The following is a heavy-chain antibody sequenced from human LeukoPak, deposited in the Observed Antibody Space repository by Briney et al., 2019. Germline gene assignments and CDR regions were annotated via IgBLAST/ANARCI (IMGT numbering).Heavy chain of an antibody. CDR2: IYYSGST. CDR1: GGSISSSSYY. Sequence: SETLSLTCTVSGGSISSSSYYGGWIRQPPGKGLEWIGSIYYSGSTYYNPSLKSRVTISVDTSKNQFSLKLSSVTAADTAVYYCARAPSNIWPLDYWGQGTLVTVSS. V-gene: IGHV4-39*01. J-gene: IGHJ4*02. D-gene: IGHD2-21*01. CDR3: ARAPSNIWPLDY.